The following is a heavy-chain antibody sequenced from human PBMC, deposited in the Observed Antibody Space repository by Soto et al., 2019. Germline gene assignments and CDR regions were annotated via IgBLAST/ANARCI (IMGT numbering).Heavy chain of an antibody. CDR2: INPNSGGT. D-gene: IGHD1-1*01. J-gene: IGHJ4*02. Sequence: ASVKVSCKASGYTFSDYYMHWVRQAPGQGLEWMGWINPNSGGTKYAPKFQGGVTMTRDTSITTAYMELSRLRSGDTAVYYCAREPATAKPEGVDFWGQGTLVTVSS. V-gene: IGHV1-2*02. CDR3: AREPATAKPEGVDF. CDR1: GYTFSDYY.